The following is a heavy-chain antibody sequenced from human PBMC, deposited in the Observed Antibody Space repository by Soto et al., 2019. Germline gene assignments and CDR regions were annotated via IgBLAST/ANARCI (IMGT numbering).Heavy chain of an antibody. V-gene: IGHV2-5*02. Sequence: QITLKESGPTLVKPTQTLTLTCTFSGFSLSTSTVGVGWIRQPPGKALEWLALIYWDDDKSYSPSLKSRLTXTXATSKNQVVLTMTNMDPVDTATYYCVHTYSVHAFDVWGQGTMVTVSS. CDR3: VHTYSVHAFDV. D-gene: IGHD2-21*01. CDR1: GFSLSTSTVG. J-gene: IGHJ3*01. CDR2: IYWDDDK.